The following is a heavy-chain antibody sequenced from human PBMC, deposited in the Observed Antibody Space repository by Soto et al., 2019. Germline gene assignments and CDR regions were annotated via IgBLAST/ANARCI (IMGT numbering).Heavy chain of an antibody. D-gene: IGHD6-19*01. CDR3: TRLAYRSGGLDY. Sequence: QLQLQESGPGLVKPSETLSLTCTVSGGSMSSSSYYWGWIRQPPGKGLEWIGSIYYSGITYDNLALKSRVTISVDTSKNQFLLKLSSVTAADTAVYYCTRLAYRSGGLDYWGRGTLVTVSS. CDR1: GGSMSSSSYY. J-gene: IGHJ4*02. CDR2: IYYSGIT. V-gene: IGHV4-39*01.